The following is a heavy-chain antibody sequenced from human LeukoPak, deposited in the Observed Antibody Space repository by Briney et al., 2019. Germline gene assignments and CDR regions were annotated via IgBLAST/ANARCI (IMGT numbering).Heavy chain of an antibody. CDR1: GGSISSYY. V-gene: IGHV4-59*01. J-gene: IGHJ3*02. Sequence: SETLSLTCSVSGGSISSYYWSWLRQPPGKGLEWIGYIYSSGRTTYNPSLKSRVTISVDTSKNQFSLRLSSVTAADTAVYHCARWLYYYDSSGSRRYAFDIWGQGTMVTVSS. CDR3: ARWLYYYDSSGSRRYAFDI. D-gene: IGHD3-22*01. CDR2: IYSSGRT.